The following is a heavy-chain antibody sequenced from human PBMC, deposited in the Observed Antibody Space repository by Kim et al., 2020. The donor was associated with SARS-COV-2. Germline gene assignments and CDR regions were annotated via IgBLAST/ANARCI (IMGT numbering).Heavy chain of an antibody. V-gene: IGHV4-39*07. CDR2: IYYSGST. Sequence: SETLSLTCTVSGGSISSSSYYWGWIRQPPGKGLEWIGSIYYSGSTYYNPSLKSRVTISVDTSKNQFSLKLSSVTAADTAVYYCARNGDDWLKGGNLFDPWGQGTLVTVSS. CDR1: GGSISSSSYY. D-gene: IGHD3-9*01. CDR3: ARNGDDWLKGGNLFDP. J-gene: IGHJ5*02.